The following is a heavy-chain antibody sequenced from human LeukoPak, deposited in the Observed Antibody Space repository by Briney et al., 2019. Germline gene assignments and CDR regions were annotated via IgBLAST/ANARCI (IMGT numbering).Heavy chain of an antibody. Sequence: SETLSLTCTVSGGSISSNFWSWIRQPPGKGLEYIGYIYNSGTTNYNPSLKSRVTISVDTSKNQFSLKLSSVTAADTAVYYCARDRSYWFDYWGQGTLVTVSS. V-gene: IGHV4-59*01. CDR3: ARDRSYWFDY. CDR1: GGSISSNF. D-gene: IGHD1-26*01. J-gene: IGHJ4*02. CDR2: IYNSGTT.